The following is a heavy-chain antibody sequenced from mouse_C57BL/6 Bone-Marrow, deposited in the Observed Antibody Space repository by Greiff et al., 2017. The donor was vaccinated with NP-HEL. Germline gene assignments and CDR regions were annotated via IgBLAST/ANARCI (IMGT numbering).Heavy chain of an antibody. CDR3: ARPDSSGYYYAMDY. J-gene: IGHJ4*01. V-gene: IGHV4-1*01. D-gene: IGHD3-2*02. CDR1: GIDFSRYW. Sequence: AAAGIDFSRYWMSWVRRAPGKGLEWIGEINPDSSTINYAPSLKDKFIISRDNAKNTLYLQMSKVRSEDTALYYCARPDSSGYYYAMDYWGQGTSVTVSS. CDR2: INPDSSTI.